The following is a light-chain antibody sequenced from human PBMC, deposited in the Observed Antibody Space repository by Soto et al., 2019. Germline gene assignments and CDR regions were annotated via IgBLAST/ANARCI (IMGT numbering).Light chain of an antibody. CDR3: QSYDTYSVV. J-gene: IGLJ2*01. V-gene: IGLV6-57*02. Sequence: NFMLTQPHSVSESPGKTVTISCTGTSGSIANNYVQWYQQRPGSAPTIVIYEDNQRPSGVPDRFSGSIDRSSNSASLTISGLKTEDEADYNCQSYDTYSVVFGGGTQLTVL. CDR1: SGSIANNY. CDR2: EDN.